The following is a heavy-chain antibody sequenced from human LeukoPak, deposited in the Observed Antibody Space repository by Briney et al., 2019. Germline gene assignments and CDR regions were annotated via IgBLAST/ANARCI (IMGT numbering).Heavy chain of an antibody. Sequence: PSETLSLTCTVSGGSISSYYWSWIRQPPGKGLEWIGYIYYSGSTNYNPSLKSRVTISVDTSKNQFSLKLSSVTAADTAVYYCARHPHEVLGIWPTYWYFDLWGRGTLVTVSS. CDR1: GGSISSYY. CDR2: IYYSGST. J-gene: IGHJ2*01. V-gene: IGHV4-59*08. D-gene: IGHD7-27*01. CDR3: ARHPHEVLGIWPTYWYFDL.